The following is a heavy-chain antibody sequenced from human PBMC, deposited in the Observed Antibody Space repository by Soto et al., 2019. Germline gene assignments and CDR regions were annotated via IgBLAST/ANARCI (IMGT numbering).Heavy chain of an antibody. J-gene: IGHJ4*02. CDR1: GFTFDDYA. CDR2: ISWNGGNI. CDR3: AKDIYSSSSGQDY. Sequence: EVQLVESGGGLVQPGRSLRLSCAASGFTFDDYAMHWVRQAPEKGLEWVSGISWNGGNIGYADSVKGRFTISRDNAKNSLFLQMNSLRADDTALYFCAKDIYSSSSGQDYWGQGTPVTVSS. V-gene: IGHV3-9*01. D-gene: IGHD6-6*01.